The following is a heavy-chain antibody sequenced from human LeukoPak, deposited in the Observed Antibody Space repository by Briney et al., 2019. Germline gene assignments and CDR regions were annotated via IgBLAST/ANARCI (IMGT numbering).Heavy chain of an antibody. J-gene: IGHJ4*02. CDR2: ISYDGSNK. D-gene: IGHD3-16*01. Sequence: GGSLRLSCVASGFTFSSYAMHWVRQAPGKGLEWVAVISYDGSNKYYADSVKGRFTISRDNSKNTLYLQMNSLRAEDTAVYYCARVRFGYWGQGTLVTVSS. CDR3: ARVRFGY. CDR1: GFTFSSYA. V-gene: IGHV3-30*04.